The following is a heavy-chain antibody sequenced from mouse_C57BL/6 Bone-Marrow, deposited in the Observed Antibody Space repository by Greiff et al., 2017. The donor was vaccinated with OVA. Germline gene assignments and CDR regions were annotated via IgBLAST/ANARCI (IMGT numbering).Heavy chain of an antibody. J-gene: IGHJ1*03. V-gene: IGHV1-63*01. CDR2: IYPGGGYT. Sequence: VQLQESGAELVRPGTSVKMSCKASGYTFTNYWIGWAKQRPGHGLEWIGDIYPGGGYTNYNEKFKGKATLTADKSSSTAYMQFSSLTSEDSAIYYCARKGAYYYGSSYDWYFDVWGTGTTVTVSS. CDR3: ARKGAYYYGSSYDWYFDV. CDR1: GYTFTNYW. D-gene: IGHD1-1*01.